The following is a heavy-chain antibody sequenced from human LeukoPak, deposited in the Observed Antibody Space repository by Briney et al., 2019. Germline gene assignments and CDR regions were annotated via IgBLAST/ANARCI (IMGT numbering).Heavy chain of an antibody. V-gene: IGHV4-39*01. D-gene: IGHD1-26*01. CDR3: TRHEAGGTYYAPFNY. CDR1: GASISSSTYY. J-gene: IGHJ4*02. CDR2: IYYSGST. Sequence: SETLSLTCTVSGASISSSTYYWGWIRQPPGKGLEWIGSIYYSGSTYYNPSLKSRVTIFVDTSKNHFSLNLTSVTAADTAVYYCTRHEAGGTYYAPFNYWGQGTLVTVSS.